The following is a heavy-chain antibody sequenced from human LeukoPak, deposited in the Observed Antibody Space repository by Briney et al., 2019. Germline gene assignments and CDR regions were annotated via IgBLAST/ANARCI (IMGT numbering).Heavy chain of an antibody. CDR3: RAAVAGDYFDL. V-gene: IGHV3-73*01. CDR2: IRSKADSYTT. CDR1: GFTLSGAA. D-gene: IGHD6-19*01. Sequence: GGSLRLSCAASGFTLSGAAMHWVRQASGKGLEWLGRIRSKADSYTTEYAASVKGRFTVSRDDSKNTAYLQMNSLKTEDTAVYYCRAAVAGDYFDLWGRGTLVTVSS. J-gene: IGHJ2*01.